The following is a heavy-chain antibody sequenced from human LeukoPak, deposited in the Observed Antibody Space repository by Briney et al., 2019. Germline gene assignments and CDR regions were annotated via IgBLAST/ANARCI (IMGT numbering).Heavy chain of an antibody. CDR1: GYTFTSYG. CDR2: ISAYNGNT. D-gene: IGHD3-10*01. J-gene: IGHJ4*02. Sequence: ASVKVSCKASGYTFTSYGISWVRQAPGQGLEWMGWISAYNGNTNYAQKLQGRVTMTTDTSTSTAYMELRSLRPDDTAVYYCARDGYHSGSYVFLQVRINDYWGQGTLVTVSS. CDR3: ARDGYHSGSYVFLQVRINDY. V-gene: IGHV1-18*01.